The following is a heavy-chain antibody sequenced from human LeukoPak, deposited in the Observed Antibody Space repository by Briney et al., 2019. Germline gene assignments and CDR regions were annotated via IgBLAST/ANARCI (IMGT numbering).Heavy chain of an antibody. V-gene: IGHV3-30*04. Sequence: VGSLRLSCAASGFTFSSYAMHWVRQAPGKGLEWVAVISYDGSNKYYADSVKGRFTISRDNSKNTLYLQMNSLRAEDTAVYYCARDRNQLSYMDVWGKGTTVTVSS. CDR2: ISYDGSNK. CDR3: ARDRNQLSYMDV. CDR1: GFTFSSYA. J-gene: IGHJ6*03. D-gene: IGHD1-14*01.